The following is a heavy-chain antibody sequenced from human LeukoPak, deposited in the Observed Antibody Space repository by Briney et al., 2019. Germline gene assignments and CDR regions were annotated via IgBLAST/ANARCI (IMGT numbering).Heavy chain of an antibody. V-gene: IGHV1-2*02. J-gene: IGHJ4*02. CDR2: INPNSGVT. CDR1: GYTFTVYY. D-gene: IGHD3-10*01. Sequence: ASVKVSCKASGYTFTVYYMHWVRQAPGQGLEWMGWINPNSGVTNYAQKFQGRVTMTRDTSISTAYMELSRLRSDDTALYYCTRDVRPRGGIDSWGQGTLVTVSS. CDR3: TRDVRPRGGIDS.